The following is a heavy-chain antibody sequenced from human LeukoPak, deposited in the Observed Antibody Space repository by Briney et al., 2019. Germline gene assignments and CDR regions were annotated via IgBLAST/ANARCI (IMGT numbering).Heavy chain of an antibody. V-gene: IGHV5-51*01. D-gene: IGHD6-13*01. Sequence: GESLKISCKASGYTFTSFFIGWVRQMPGQGLEWMGIIYTGDSDTRYSPSFQGQVTISVDKSISTAYLQWRRLKASDTAIYYCARPITGAGTDLGYWGQGTLVTVSS. CDR2: IYTGDSDT. CDR3: ARPITGAGTDLGY. J-gene: IGHJ4*02. CDR1: GYTFTSFF.